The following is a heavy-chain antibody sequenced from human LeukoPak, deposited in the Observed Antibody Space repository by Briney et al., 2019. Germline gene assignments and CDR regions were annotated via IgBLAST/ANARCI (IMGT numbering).Heavy chain of an antibody. V-gene: IGHV3-7*01. D-gene: IGHD6-13*01. CDR2: IKQDGSEK. J-gene: IGHJ6*03. CDR1: GFTFSSYW. Sequence: GGSLRLSCAASGFTFSSYWMSWVRQAPGKGLEWVANIKQDGSEKYYVDSVKGRFTISRDNAKNSLYLQMNSLRAEDTAVYYCARQSSWAYYYYMDVWGKGTTVTVSS. CDR3: ARQSSWAYYYYMDV.